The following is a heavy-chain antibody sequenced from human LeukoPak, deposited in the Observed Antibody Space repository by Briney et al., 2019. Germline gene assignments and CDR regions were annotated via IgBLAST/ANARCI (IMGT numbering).Heavy chain of an antibody. CDR1: GFTFSSHS. J-gene: IGHJ6*04. Sequence: PGGSLRLSCAASGFTFSSHSMNWVRQAPGKGLEWVSYIISSSSTIYYADSVKGRFTISRDNAKNSPYLQMNSLRADDTAVYYCARAVGHGSGSPRMDVWGNGTTVTVSS. CDR3: ARAVGHGSGSPRMDV. D-gene: IGHD3-10*01. CDR2: IISSSSTI. V-gene: IGHV3-48*01.